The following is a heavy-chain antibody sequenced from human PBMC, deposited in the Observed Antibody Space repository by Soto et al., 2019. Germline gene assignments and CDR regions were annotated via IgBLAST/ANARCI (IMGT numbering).Heavy chain of an antibody. Sequence: PGGSLRLSCGVSGFTFNDFEMNWVRQAPGKGPEWLAYIDGSGATKKYADSVRCRFTIARPSPNNSLFLQTRSLSAANTAINICPSGFGRFKYWGQGAPLSGSS. V-gene: IGHV3-48*03. J-gene: IGHJ4*02. D-gene: IGHD3-10*01. CDR2: IDGSGATK. CDR1: GFTFNDFE. CDR3: PSGFGRFKY.